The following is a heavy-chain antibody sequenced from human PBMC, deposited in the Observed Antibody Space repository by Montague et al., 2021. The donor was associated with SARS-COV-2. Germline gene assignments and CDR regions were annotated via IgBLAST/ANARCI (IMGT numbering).Heavy chain of an antibody. V-gene: IGHV3-30*04. CDR3: ARDNGPIWFGESSLDY. CDR1: GFTFSSCA. Sequence: SLRLSCAASGFTFSSCAMHWVRQAPGKGLEWVAVISYDGSNKYYADSVKGRFTISRDNSKNTLYLQMNSLRAEDTAVYYCARDNGPIWFGESSLDYWGQGTLVTVSS. J-gene: IGHJ4*02. D-gene: IGHD3-10*01. CDR2: ISYDGSNK.